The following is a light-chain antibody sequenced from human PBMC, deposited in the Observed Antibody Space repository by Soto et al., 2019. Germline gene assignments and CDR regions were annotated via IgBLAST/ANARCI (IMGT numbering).Light chain of an antibody. CDR3: AAWDDSLSGVV. V-gene: IGLV1-47*01. CDR1: SSNIGSNY. J-gene: IGLJ2*01. Sequence: QAVVTQPPSASGTPGQRVTISCSGSSSNIGSNYVYWYQQLPGTAPKLLICRNNQRPSGVPDRFSGSKSGTSASLAISGLRPEDEADYYCAAWDDSLSGVVFGGGTKVTVL. CDR2: RNN.